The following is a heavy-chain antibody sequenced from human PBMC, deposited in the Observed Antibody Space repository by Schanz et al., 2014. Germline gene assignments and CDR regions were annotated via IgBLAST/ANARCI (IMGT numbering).Heavy chain of an antibody. CDR2: IKKDGSEK. CDR1: GFAFSSYG. Sequence: EVQLLESGGGLVQPGGSLRLSCLASGFAFSSYGMNWLRQAPGKGLEWVANIKKDGSEKYYVDSVKGRFTISRDNAKNSLFLQMNSLRPEDTAVYYCARIGGSVFDYWAQGTLVTVSS. V-gene: IGHV3-7*03. J-gene: IGHJ4*02. D-gene: IGHD3-10*01. CDR3: ARIGGSVFDY.